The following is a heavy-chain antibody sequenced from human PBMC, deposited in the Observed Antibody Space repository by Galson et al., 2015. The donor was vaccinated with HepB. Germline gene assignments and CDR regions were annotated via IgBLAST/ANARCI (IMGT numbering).Heavy chain of an antibody. CDR1: GGFISVGGYY. V-gene: IGHV4-31*03. J-gene: IGHJ4*02. CDR3: ARLRPNLGQKIFDY. CDR2: IYYTGST. Sequence: TLSLTCTVSGGFISVGGYYWSWIRQHPGKGLEWIGYIYYTGSTSYNPALKSRIAISVDTSKNQFSLKLSSVTAADTAVYYCARLRPNLGQKIFDYWGQGTLVTVSS. D-gene: IGHD1-26*01.